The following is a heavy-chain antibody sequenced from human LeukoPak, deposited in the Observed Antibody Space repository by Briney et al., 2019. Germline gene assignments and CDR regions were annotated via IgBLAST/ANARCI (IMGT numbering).Heavy chain of an antibody. V-gene: IGHV3-7*01. J-gene: IGHJ6*03. CDR2: IKQDGSEK. D-gene: IGHD7-27*01. CDR3: ASGPTGDYYYYYMDV. Sequence: PGGSLRLSCAASGFTFSSYWMSWVRQAPGKGLEWVANIKQDGSEKYYVDSVKGRFTISRDNAKNSLYLQMNSLRAEDTAVYYCASGPTGDYYYYYMDVWGKGTTVTVSS. CDR1: GFTFSSYW.